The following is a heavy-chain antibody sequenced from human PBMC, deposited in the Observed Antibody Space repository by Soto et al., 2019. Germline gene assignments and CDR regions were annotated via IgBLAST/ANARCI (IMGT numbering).Heavy chain of an antibody. D-gene: IGHD3-16*01. CDR1: GFTFRSSA. CDR3: ARGPSILTRFDY. CDR2: ISYDGSNK. Sequence: GGPLRLSSADPGFTFRSSAMRCLRQAPGKGLEWVAVISYDGSNKYYADYVKGRFTISRDNSKNTLYLQINCLRPEYTAVYYCARGPSILTRFDYWSQATLV. J-gene: IGHJ4*02. V-gene: IGHV3-30-3*01.